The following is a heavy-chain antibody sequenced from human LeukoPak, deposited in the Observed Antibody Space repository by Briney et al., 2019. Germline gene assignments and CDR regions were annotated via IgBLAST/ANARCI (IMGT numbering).Heavy chain of an antibody. CDR2: ISSSSSYI. CDR3: ARDSYLLKTAFDI. D-gene: IGHD2-15*01. V-gene: IGHV3-11*06. CDR1: GFTFSDYY. Sequence: GGSLRLSCAASGFTFSDYYITWIRQAPGKGLEWVSSISSSSSYIYYADSVKGRFTISRVNAKNSLYLQMNSLRAEDTAVYYCARDSYLLKTAFDIWGQGTMVTVSS. J-gene: IGHJ3*02.